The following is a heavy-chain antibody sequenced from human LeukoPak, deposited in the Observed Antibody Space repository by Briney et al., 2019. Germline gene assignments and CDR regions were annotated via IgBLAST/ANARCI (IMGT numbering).Heavy chain of an antibody. J-gene: IGHJ3*02. Sequence: SETLSLTCTVSGDSISSYYWSWIRQPPGKGLEWIGYIYYSGSTNYNPSLKSRVTISVDTPKNHFSLTLSSVTAADTAVYYCARSDGYGLVDIWGQGTMVTVSS. CDR1: GDSISSYY. D-gene: IGHD3-10*01. CDR3: ARSDGYGLVDI. V-gene: IGHV4-59*12. CDR2: IYYSGST.